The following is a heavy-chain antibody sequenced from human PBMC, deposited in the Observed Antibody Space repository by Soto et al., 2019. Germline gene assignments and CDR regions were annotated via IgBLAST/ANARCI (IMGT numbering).Heavy chain of an antibody. V-gene: IGHV3-23*01. D-gene: IGHD4-4*01. Sequence: EVQLLESGGGLVQPGGSLRLSCAASGFTFSSYAMTWVRQAPGKGLEWVSFSSATGSGTYYADSVKGRFTISRDNSENTLYLQMNSLRAEDTALYYCAKDRRAGGNYGFYSDNWGQGTQVIVSS. CDR2: SSATGSGT. J-gene: IGHJ4*02. CDR3: AKDRRAGGNYGFYSDN. CDR1: GFTFSSYA.